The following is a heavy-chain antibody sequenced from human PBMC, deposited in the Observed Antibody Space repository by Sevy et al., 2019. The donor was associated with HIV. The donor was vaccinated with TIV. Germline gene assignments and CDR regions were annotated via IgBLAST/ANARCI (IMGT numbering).Heavy chain of an antibody. Sequence: ASVKVSCKASGYTYTNYGISWVRQAPGQGLEWMGWISAYNGNTNYAQRLQGRVTITTDTSTSTAYMELRSLRSDDTAVYYCARDRGIAVAGHFDYWGQGTLVTVSS. V-gene: IGHV1-18*04. J-gene: IGHJ4*02. CDR3: ARDRGIAVAGHFDY. CDR2: ISAYNGNT. CDR1: GYTYTNYG. D-gene: IGHD6-19*01.